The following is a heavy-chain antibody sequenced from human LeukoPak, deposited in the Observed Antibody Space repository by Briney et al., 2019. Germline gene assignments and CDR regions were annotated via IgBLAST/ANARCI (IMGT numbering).Heavy chain of an antibody. J-gene: IGHJ6*03. CDR3: ARPMTDYYYYYMDV. Sequence: GGSLRLSSAASGFPFSDSYMFWIRPARGQGLEWVSYISSSGSVSHHADSVEGRFTISRDNAKNSLYLQMNSLRAEDTAVYYCARPMTDYYYYYMDVWGKGTTVTISS. D-gene: IGHD2-21*02. CDR2: ISSSGSVS. CDR1: GFPFSDSY. V-gene: IGHV3-11*04.